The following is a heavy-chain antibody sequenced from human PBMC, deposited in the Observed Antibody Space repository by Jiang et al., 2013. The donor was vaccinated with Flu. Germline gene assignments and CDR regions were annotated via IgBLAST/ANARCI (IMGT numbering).Heavy chain of an antibody. CDR3: ARGSEYYYDSSGHPPDY. D-gene: IGHD3-22*01. V-gene: IGHV5-51*03. CDR2: IYPGDSDT. Sequence: PGESLKISCKGSGYSFTNYWIGWVRQMPGRGLEWMGIIYPGDSDTRYSPSFQGRVTFSADKSISTAYLQWSSLKASDTAMYYCARGSEYYYDSSGHPPDYWGQGTLVTVSS. J-gene: IGHJ4*02. CDR1: GYSFTNYW.